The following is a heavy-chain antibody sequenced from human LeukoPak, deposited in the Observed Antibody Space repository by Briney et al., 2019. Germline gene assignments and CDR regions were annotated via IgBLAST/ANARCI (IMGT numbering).Heavy chain of an antibody. CDR1: GFTFSSYA. CDR3: ARDCGGDCYYDY. J-gene: IGHJ4*02. V-gene: IGHV3-23*01. Sequence: QPGVSLRLSCAASGFTFSSYAMSWVRQDPGKGLEWVSAISGSGGSTYYADSVKGRFTISRDNSKNTLYLQMNSLRAEDTAVYYCARDCGGDCYYDYWGQGTLVTVSS. CDR2: ISGSGGST. D-gene: IGHD2-21*01.